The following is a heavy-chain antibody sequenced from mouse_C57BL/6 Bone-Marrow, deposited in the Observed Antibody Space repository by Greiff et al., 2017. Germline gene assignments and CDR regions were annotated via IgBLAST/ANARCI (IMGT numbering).Heavy chain of an antibody. CDR3: ARGDYGNYAFDY. D-gene: IGHD2-1*01. Sequence: QVQLQQSGPDLVKPGASVKISCTASGYTFTDYYINWVKQRPGQGLEWIGWIFPGSGSTYYTEKFKGKATLTVDKASSTAYMLLSSLTSEDSAVYFCARGDYGNYAFDYWGQGTTLTVSS. CDR1: GYTFTDYY. CDR2: IFPGSGST. V-gene: IGHV1-75*01. J-gene: IGHJ2*01.